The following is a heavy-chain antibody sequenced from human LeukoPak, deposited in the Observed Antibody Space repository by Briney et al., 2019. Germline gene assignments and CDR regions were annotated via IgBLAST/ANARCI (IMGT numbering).Heavy chain of an antibody. CDR1: GDSVSSGRYY. J-gene: IGHJ4*02. V-gene: IGHV4-61*01. D-gene: IGHD5-24*01. CDR2: IYYSGST. CDR3: ARTRDGNSRYFDF. Sequence: SETLSLTCTVSGDSVSSGRYYWSWIRQPPGKGLEWIGYIYYSGSTSYNPSLQSRVTISLDTSKNQFSLKLSSVTAADRAVYYCARTRDGNSRYFDFWGQGTLVTVSS.